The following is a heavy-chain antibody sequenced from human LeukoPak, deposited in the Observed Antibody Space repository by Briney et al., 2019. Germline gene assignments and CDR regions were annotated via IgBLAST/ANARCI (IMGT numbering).Heavy chain of an antibody. V-gene: IGHV3-15*01. J-gene: IGHJ4*02. CDR3: TTGRTRELDDY. D-gene: IGHD1-26*01. CDR2: IKRKNDGETT. Sequence: PGGSLRLSCAASGFTFSNAWMSWVRQAPGKGLEWVGRIKRKNDGETTDYTSPVKGRFTISRDDSKNTLYLQMNSLKTEDTAVYYCTTGRTRELDDYWGQGTLVTVSS. CDR1: GFTFSNAW.